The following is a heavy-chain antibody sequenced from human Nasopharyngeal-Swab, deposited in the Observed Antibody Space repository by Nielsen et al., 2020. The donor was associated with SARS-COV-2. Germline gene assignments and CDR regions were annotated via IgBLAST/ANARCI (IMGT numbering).Heavy chain of an antibody. V-gene: IGHV3-48*03. Sequence: GGSLRLSCAASGFTFSSYEMNWVRQAPGKGLEWVSYISSSGSTRYYADSVKGRFTISRDNAKNSLYLQMNSLRAEDTAVYYCARDRTMANWFDPWGQGTLVTVSS. CDR3: ARDRTMANWFDP. CDR1: GFTFSSYE. CDR2: ISSSGSTR. D-gene: IGHD4/OR15-4a*01. J-gene: IGHJ5*02.